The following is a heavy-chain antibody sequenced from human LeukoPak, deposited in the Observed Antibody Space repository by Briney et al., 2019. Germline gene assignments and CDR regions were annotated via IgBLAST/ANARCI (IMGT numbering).Heavy chain of an antibody. Sequence: GGSLRLSCAASGFTFSSYAMSWVRQAPGKGLEWVSAISGSGGSTYYADSVKGRFTISRDNSKNTLYLQMNSLRAEDTAVYYCAKDQIRGSHSNWFDPWGQGTLVTVSS. CDR2: ISGSGGST. CDR1: GFTFSSYA. V-gene: IGHV3-23*01. D-gene: IGHD1-26*01. CDR3: AKDQIRGSHSNWFDP. J-gene: IGHJ5*02.